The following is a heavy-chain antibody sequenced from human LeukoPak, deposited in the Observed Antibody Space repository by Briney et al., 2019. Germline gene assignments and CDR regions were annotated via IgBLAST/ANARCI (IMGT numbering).Heavy chain of an antibody. CDR1: GFTFSNAY. Sequence: GGSLRLSCVAAGFTFSNAYMGWVRQAPGKGLEWVGRIKTKTDGGPTDYTAPVKGRFSISRDDSENTLHLQMNSLITEDTAVYYCATDGLGRWGQGTLVTVSS. CDR2: IKTKTDGGPT. J-gene: IGHJ4*02. V-gene: IGHV3-15*01. CDR3: ATDGLGR.